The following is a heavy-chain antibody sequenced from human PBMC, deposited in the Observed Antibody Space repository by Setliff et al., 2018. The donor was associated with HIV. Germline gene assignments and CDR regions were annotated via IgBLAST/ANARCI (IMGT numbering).Heavy chain of an antibody. V-gene: IGHV3-7*01. CDR3: AREGNCGGNYEAYFDY. D-gene: IGHD2-21*01. Sequence: GGSLRLSCAVSGFIFRNYWMTWVRQAPGRGLEWVASINQDESEKYYADSVKGRFTISRDNSKNTLYLQMNSLRAEDTAVYYCAREGNCGGNYEAYFDYWGQGTLVTVSS. J-gene: IGHJ4*02. CDR2: INQDESEK. CDR1: GFIFRNYW.